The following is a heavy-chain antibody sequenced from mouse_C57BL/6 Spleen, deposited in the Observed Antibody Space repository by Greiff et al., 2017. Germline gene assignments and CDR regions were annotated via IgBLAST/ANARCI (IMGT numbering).Heavy chain of an antibody. Sequence: QVQLQQSGAELVRPGASVTLSCKASGYTFTDYEMHWVKQTPVHGLEWIGAIDPETGGTAYNQKFKGKAILTADKSASTAYMELRSLTSEDSAVYYCARLGRRGFAYWGQGTLVTVSA. CDR3: ARLGRRGFAY. V-gene: IGHV1-15*01. CDR1: GYTFTDYE. J-gene: IGHJ3*01. CDR2: IDPETGGT.